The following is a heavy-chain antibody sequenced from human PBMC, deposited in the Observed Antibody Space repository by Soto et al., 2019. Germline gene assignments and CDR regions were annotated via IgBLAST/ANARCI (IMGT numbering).Heavy chain of an antibody. J-gene: IGHJ4*02. V-gene: IGHV3-48*02. D-gene: IGHD2-2*01. CDR1: GFTFSTYS. Sequence: EVQLVESGGGLVQPGGSLRLSCAASGFTFSTYSMNLVRQAPGKGLEWVSHISSSSSMIYYADSVKGRFTISRDNAKNSLYLQMNSLRDEDTAVYYCARGYEQEYWGQGTLVTVSS. CDR3: ARGYEQEY. CDR2: ISSSSSMI.